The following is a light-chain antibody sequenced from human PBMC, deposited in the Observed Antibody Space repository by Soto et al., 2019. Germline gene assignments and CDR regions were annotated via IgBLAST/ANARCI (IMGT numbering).Light chain of an antibody. J-gene: IGLJ1*01. V-gene: IGLV2-14*01. CDR2: EVS. CDR3: TSSTSGSLYV. Sequence: ALTQSPSPSGSPGQSVTLSCPGASSDISGHIYVSWYQQHPGKAPKLMIYEVSNRPSGVSDRFSGSKSGNTASLTISGLQAEDESDYFCTSSTSGSLYVFGTGTKVTVL. CDR1: SSDISGHIY.